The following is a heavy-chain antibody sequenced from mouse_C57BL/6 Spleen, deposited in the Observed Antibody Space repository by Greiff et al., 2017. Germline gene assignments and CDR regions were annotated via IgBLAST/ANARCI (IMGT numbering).Heavy chain of an antibody. D-gene: IGHD1-1*01. V-gene: IGHV1-26*01. CDR2: INPNNGGT. Sequence: EVQLQQSGPELVKPGASVKISCKASGYTFTDYYMNWVKQSHGKSLEWIGDINPNNGGTSYNQKFKGKATLTVDKSSSTAYMELRSLTSEDSAVYYCARGKYYYGSSYGAMDYWGQGTSVTVSS. CDR3: ARGKYYYGSSYGAMDY. J-gene: IGHJ4*01. CDR1: GYTFTDYY.